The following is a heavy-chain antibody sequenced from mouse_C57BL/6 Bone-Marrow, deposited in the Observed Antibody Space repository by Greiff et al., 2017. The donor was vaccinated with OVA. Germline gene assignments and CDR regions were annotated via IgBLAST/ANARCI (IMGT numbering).Heavy chain of an antibody. CDR2: INPNNGGT. Sequence: EVKLMESGPALVKPGASVKISCKASGYTFTDYYMNWVKQSHGKSLEWIGDINPNNGGTSYNQKFKGKATLTVDKSSSTAYMELRSLTSEDSAVYYCARSNSNCHWYCDVWGTGTTVTVSS. CDR3: ARSNSNCHWYCDV. D-gene: IGHD2-5*01. CDR1: GYTFTDYY. V-gene: IGHV1-26*01. J-gene: IGHJ1*03.